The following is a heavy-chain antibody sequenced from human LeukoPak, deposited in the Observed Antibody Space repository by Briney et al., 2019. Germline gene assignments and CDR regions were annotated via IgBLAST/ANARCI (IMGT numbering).Heavy chain of an antibody. CDR1: GASVSTNSAA. CDR3: ARDRYDYVWGSYRLNWFDP. CDR2: KNSRSKWYN. Sequence: SQTLSLTCAISGASVSTNSAAWNWISQSQSKGFNWRGRKNSRSKWYNDYAVSVKSRITINPDTSKNQFSLQLNSVTPEDTAVYYCARDRYDYVWGSYRLNWFDPWGQGTLVTVSS. V-gene: IGHV6-1*01. J-gene: IGHJ5*02. D-gene: IGHD3-16*02.